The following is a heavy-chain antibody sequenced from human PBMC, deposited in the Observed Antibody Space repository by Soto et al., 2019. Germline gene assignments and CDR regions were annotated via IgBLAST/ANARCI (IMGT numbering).Heavy chain of an antibody. CDR2: IHSDGSRT. D-gene: IGHD1-1*01. Sequence: GGSLRLSCAVSGLTSSTYWMDWVRQAPGKGLVWVSRIHSDGSRTSYADSVKGRVTMTRDTSTSTVYMEVSSLRSEDTAVYYCSRVDPGATSPFDHWGQGTLVTVSS. CDR3: SRVDPGATSPFDH. CDR1: GLTSSTYW. V-gene: IGHV3-74*01. J-gene: IGHJ4*02.